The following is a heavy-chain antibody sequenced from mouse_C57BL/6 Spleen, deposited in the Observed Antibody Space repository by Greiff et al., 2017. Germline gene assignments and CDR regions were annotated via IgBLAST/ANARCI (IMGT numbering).Heavy chain of an antibody. V-gene: IGHV5-17*01. CDR2: ISSGSSTI. Sequence: EVQLVESGGGLVKPGGSLKLSCAASGFTFSDYGMHWVRQAPETGLEWVAYISSGSSTIYYADTVKGRFTISRDNAKNTLFLQMTSLKSEDTAMYYCARPRLLHFDNWGQGTTLTVSS. D-gene: IGHD2-3*01. CDR3: ARPRLLHFDN. J-gene: IGHJ2*01. CDR1: GFTFSDYG.